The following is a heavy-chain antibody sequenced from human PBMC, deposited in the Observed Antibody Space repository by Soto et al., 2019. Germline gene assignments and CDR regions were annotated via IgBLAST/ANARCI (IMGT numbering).Heavy chain of an antibody. V-gene: IGHV3-21*02. D-gene: IGHD1-26*01. CDR1: GFNFNTYS. CDR2: ISASGAYK. CDR3: AGERSALPGARDAMDV. J-gene: IGHJ6*02. Sequence: EVRLVESGGGLVKPGGSLRVSCAASGFNFNTYSMNLVRQAPGKGLQWVSFISASGAYKYYADSVRGRFTISRDNAKKSVFLEMNSLTADDTAIYYCAGERSALPGARDAMDVWGQGTTVTVSS.